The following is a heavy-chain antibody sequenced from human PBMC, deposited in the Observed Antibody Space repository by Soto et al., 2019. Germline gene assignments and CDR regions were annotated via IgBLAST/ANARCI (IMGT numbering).Heavy chain of an antibody. D-gene: IGHD4-17*01. CDR1: GSTFSSYW. V-gene: IGHV3-74*01. J-gene: IGHJ4*02. CDR2: VSSGGTTT. Sequence: PGGSLRLSCAASGSTFSSYWMHWVRQAPGKGLVWVSRVSSGGTTTNYADSVKGRFTISRDNAKNTVYLQMNSLRAEDTAVYYCTRDYYGDYVFDYWGQGTPVTVSS. CDR3: TRDYYGDYVFDY.